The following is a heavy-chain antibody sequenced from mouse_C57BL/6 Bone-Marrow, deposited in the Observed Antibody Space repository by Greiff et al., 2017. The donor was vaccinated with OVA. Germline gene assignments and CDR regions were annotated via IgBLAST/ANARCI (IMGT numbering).Heavy chain of an antibody. J-gene: IGHJ4*01. V-gene: IGHV3-6*01. CDR2: ISYDGSN. CDR3: ARGDDYDVESAMDY. CDR1: GYSITSGYY. Sequence: DVQLQESGPGLVKPSQSLTLTCSVTGYSITSGYYWNWIRQFPGNKLEWMGYISYDGSNNYNPSLKNRISITRDTSKNQFFLKLNSVTTEDTATYYCARGDDYDVESAMDYWGQGTSVTVSS. D-gene: IGHD2-4*01.